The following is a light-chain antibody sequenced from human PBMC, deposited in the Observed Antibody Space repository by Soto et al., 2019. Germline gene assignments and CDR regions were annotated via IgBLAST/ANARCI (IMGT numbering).Light chain of an antibody. CDR3: QQYNSYSPLT. J-gene: IGKJ4*01. CDR2: DVS. Sequence: AIQLTQSPSSLSASVGDRVTITCRASQGISNFLAWYKQKPGKAPKLLIFDVSSLESGVPSRFSGSGSGTEFTLTISSLQPDDFATYYCQQYNSYSPLTFGGGTKGDIK. CDR1: QGISNF. V-gene: IGKV1-13*02.